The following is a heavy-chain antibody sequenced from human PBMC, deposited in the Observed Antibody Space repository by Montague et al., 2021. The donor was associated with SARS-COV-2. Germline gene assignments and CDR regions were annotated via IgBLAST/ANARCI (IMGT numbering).Heavy chain of an antibody. CDR3: AREGDWGSDWYFDL. Sequence: SETLSLTCGVSGGSLSGHYWSWIRQAPGKGLEWIGEISHRGSTKYNQSLKSRVSISIDTSKNHLSLKVRSVTAADTAVYYCAREGDWGSDWYFDLWGRGSPVTVSS. J-gene: IGHJ2*01. V-gene: IGHV4-34*01. CDR1: GGSLSGHY. D-gene: IGHD7-27*01. CDR2: ISHRGST.